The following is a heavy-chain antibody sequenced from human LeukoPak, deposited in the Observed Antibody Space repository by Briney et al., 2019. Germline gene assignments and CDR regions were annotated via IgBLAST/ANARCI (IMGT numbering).Heavy chain of an antibody. CDR3: ARILTGHDYYFNY. Sequence: SETLSLTCTVSGRSISSSSYYWGWIRQPPGKGLEWIGSIYYSGSTYYNPSLKSRVTISVDTSKNQFSLKLSSVTAADTAVYYCARILTGHDYYFNYWGQGTLVTVSS. CDR1: GRSISSSSYY. CDR2: IYYSGST. V-gene: IGHV4-39*01. D-gene: IGHD3-9*01. J-gene: IGHJ4*02.